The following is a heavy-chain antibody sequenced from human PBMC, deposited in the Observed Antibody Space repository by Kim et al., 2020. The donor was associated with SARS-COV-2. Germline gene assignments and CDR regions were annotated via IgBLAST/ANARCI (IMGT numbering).Heavy chain of an antibody. CDR2: VYSSGST. V-gene: IGHV4-59*08. Sequence: SETLSLTCTVSGASVTSDSWSWVRQAPGKGLEWIGYVYSSGSTVYNPSLKSRVTLAVDTSKNQVSLKLTSVTAADTAMYFCARRIKVVASYGVYHMDVWG. J-gene: IGHJ6*03. D-gene: IGHD2-2*01. CDR3: ARRIKVVASYGVYHMDV. CDR1: GASVTSDS.